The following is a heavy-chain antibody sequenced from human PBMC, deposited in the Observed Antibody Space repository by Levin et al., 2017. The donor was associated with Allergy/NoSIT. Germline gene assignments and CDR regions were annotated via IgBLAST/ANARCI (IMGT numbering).Heavy chain of an antibody. Sequence: GESLKISCAASGFTFSSYAMSWVRQAPGKGLEWVSAISGSGGSTYYADSVKGRFTISRDNSKNTLYLQMNSLRAEDTAVYYCAKDLRYSSSSTYYYGMDSWGQGTTVTVSS. CDR1: GFTFSSYA. V-gene: IGHV3-23*01. CDR3: AKDLRYSSSSTYYYGMDS. D-gene: IGHD6-6*01. CDR2: ISGSGGST. J-gene: IGHJ6*02.